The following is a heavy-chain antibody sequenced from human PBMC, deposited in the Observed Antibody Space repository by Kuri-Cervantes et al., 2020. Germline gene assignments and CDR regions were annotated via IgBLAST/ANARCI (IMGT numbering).Heavy chain of an antibody. CDR2: ISWNSGSI. D-gene: IGHD2-15*01. V-gene: IGHV3-9*02. Sequence: SLKISCAASGFISDDYAMHWVRQAPGKGLEWVSGISWNSGSIGYADSVKGRFTISRDNAKNSLYLQMNSLRAEDTALYYCAKVGIYCIGGSCYSGGMDVWGQGTTVTVSS. CDR3: AKVGIYCIGGSCYSGGMDV. J-gene: IGHJ6*02. CDR1: GFISDDYA.